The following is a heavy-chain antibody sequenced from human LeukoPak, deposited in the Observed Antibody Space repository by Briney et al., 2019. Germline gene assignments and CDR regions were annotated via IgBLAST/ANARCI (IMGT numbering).Heavy chain of an antibody. CDR2: IKQDGSEK. CDR1: GFTFSSYW. D-gene: IGHD3-10*01. V-gene: IGHV3-7*01. CDR3: ARDQYGSGSYPKSTYYYYYGTDV. Sequence: GGSLRLSCAASGFTFSSYWMSWVRQAPGKGLEWVANIKQDGSEKYYVDSVKGRFTISRDNAKNSLYLQMNSLRAEDTAVYYCARDQYGSGSYPKSTYYYYYGTDVWGQGTTVTVSS. J-gene: IGHJ6*02.